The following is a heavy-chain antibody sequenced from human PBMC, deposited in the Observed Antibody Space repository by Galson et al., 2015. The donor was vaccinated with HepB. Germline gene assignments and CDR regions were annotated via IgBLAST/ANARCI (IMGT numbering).Heavy chain of an antibody. J-gene: IGHJ3*02. CDR3: ATVIGGTVLLRYFDLDAFDI. D-gene: IGHD3-9*01. V-gene: IGHV1-24*01. CDR2: FDPEDGET. CDR1: GYTLTELS. Sequence: SVKVSCKVSGYTLTELSMHWVRQAPGKGLEWMGGFDPEDGETIYAQKFQGRVTMTEDTSTDTAYMELSSLRSEDTAVYYCATVIGGTVLLRYFDLDAFDIWGQGTMVTVSS.